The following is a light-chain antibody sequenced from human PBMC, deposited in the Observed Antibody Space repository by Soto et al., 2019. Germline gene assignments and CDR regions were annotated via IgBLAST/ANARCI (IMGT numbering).Light chain of an antibody. CDR1: QGISSR. V-gene: IGKV1-5*03. CDR3: QQYVTAFRS. J-gene: IGKJ1*01. Sequence: DIQMTQSPSTLSASVGDRVTITCRASQGISSRLAWYQQKPGKAPKLLIYKASNLESGVPSRFSGSGSGTEFALFISSLQPDDFATYYCQQYVTAFRSFGQGTKVDIK. CDR2: KAS.